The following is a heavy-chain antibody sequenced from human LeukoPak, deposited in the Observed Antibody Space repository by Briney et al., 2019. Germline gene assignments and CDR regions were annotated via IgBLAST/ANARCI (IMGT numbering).Heavy chain of an antibody. CDR2: IYPGDSGT. V-gene: IGHV5-51*01. Sequence: GESLKISCKASGYTFNNNYIAWVRQMSGKGLEWMGIIYPGDSGTRYSPSFQGHVTISADESISTAYLQWSSVTATDSAMYYCVRGNQKYGDYVRDWGQGTLVTISS. J-gene: IGHJ4*02. CDR1: GYTFNNNY. D-gene: IGHD4-17*01. CDR3: VRGNQKYGDYVRD.